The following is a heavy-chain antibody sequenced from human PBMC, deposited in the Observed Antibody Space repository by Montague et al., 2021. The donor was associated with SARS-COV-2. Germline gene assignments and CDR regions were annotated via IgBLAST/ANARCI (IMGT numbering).Heavy chain of an antibody. Sequence: SETLSLTCTVSGGSISSSSYYWGWIRQPPGKGLEWIGSIYYTGSTYYNPSLKSRVTISVDTSKNQSSLKLSSVTAADTAVYYCARDTRIAMLVVVTRYGLDVWGRGTTVTVSS. D-gene: IGHD3-22*01. V-gene: IGHV4-39*07. CDR2: IYYTGST. J-gene: IGHJ6*02. CDR3: ARDTRIAMLVVVTRYGLDV. CDR1: GGSISSSSYY.